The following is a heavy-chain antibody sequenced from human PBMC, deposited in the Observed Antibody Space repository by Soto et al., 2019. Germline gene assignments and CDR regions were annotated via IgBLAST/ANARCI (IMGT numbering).Heavy chain of an antibody. CDR2: IYYTGNT. D-gene: IGHD4-17*01. CDR3: ARHSHEDHGDPNWFDP. Sequence: QVQLQESGPGLVWPSETLSLTCTVSGGSISSNIYYWGWIRQPPGKGLEWIGSIYYTGNTFCNPSLKSRVTLSVDTSENQFSLRLSSVTAADTAVYYCARHSHEDHGDPNWFDPWGQGTLVTVSS. J-gene: IGHJ5*02. V-gene: IGHV4-39*01. CDR1: GGSISSNIYY.